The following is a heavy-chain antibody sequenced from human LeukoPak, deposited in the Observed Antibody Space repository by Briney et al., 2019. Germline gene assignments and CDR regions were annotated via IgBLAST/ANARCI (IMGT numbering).Heavy chain of an antibody. V-gene: IGHV3-30*14. Sequence: GGSLRLSCAASGFTLSNYALHWVRQAPGKGLEWVAVISYDGSNKFHADSVKGRFTISRDNSKNTLYLQMNSLRAEDTAVYYCARGSPVEMATIPLSPLDYWGQGTLVTVSS. J-gene: IGHJ4*02. CDR1: GFTLSNYA. CDR3: ARGSPVEMATIPLSPLDY. D-gene: IGHD5-24*01. CDR2: ISYDGSNK.